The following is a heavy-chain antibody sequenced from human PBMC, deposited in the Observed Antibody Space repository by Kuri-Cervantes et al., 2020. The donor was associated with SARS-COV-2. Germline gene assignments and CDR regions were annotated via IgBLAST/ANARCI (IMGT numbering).Heavy chain of an antibody. CDR3: AREAYNYYYDSSCYLLGGAFDI. CDR2: IYSGGST. D-gene: IGHD3-22*01. CDR1: GFTVSSNY. Sequence: GGSLRLSCAASGFTVSSNYMSWVRQAPGKGLEWVSVIYSGGSTYYADSVKGRFTISRDNSKNTLYLQMNSLRAEDTAVYYWAREAYNYYYDSSCYLLGGAFDIWGQGTMVTVSS. V-gene: IGHV3-53*01. J-gene: IGHJ3*02.